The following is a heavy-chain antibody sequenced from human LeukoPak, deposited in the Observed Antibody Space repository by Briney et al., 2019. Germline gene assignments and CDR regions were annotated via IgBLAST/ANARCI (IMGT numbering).Heavy chain of an antibody. V-gene: IGHV3-53*01. CDR3: AKIPQVAIFAVPNFDY. CDR1: GFTVSSNS. J-gene: IGHJ4*02. CDR2: IYSDNT. D-gene: IGHD3-3*01. Sequence: GGSLRLSCTVSGFTVSSNSMSWVRQAPGKGLEWVSFIYSDNTHYSDSAKGRFTISRDNSKNTLYLQMNSLRAEDTAVYYCAKIPQVAIFAVPNFDYWGQGTLVTVSS.